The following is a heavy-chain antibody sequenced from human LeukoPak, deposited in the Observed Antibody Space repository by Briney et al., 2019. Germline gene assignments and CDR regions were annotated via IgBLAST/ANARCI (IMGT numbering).Heavy chain of an antibody. CDR2: ISYDGSNK. CDR1: GFTFSSYA. V-gene: IGHV3-30-3*01. Sequence: GGSLRLSCAASGFTFSSYAMHWVRQAPGKGLEWVAVISYDGSNKYYADSVKGRFTISRDNSKNTLYLQMNSLRAEDTAVYYCARRSSTSYGMDVWGQGTTVTVSS. CDR3: ARRSSTSYGMDV. J-gene: IGHJ6*02. D-gene: IGHD2-2*01.